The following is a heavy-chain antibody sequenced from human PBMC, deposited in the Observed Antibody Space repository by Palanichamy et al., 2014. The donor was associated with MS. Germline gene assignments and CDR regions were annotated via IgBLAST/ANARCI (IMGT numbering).Heavy chain of an antibody. J-gene: IGHJ5*02. D-gene: IGHD1-1*01. V-gene: IGHV3-9*01. CDR3: AKDMEPWSQQADGLGDWFDP. CDR2: ISWNSGSI. Sequence: EVQLVESGGGLVQPGRSLRLSCAASGFTFDDYAMHWVRQAPGKGLEWVSGISWNSGSIGYADSVKGRFTISRDNAKNSLYLQMNSLRAEDTALYYCAKDMEPWSQQADGLGDWFDPWGQGTLVTVFS. CDR1: GFTFDDYA.